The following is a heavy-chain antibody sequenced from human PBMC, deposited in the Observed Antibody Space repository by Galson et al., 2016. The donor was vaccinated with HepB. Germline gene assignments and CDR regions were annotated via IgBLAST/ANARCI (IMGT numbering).Heavy chain of an antibody. CDR3: ARGTAQYYDYGLDV. Sequence: CAISGDSVSSNSAAWNWIRQSPSRGLEWLGRTYYRSKWYNDYAVSVKSRIIINPDTSKNQFSLQLNSVTPEDTAVYYCARGTAQYYDYGLDVWGQGTPVTVSS. J-gene: IGHJ6*02. V-gene: IGHV6-1*01. CDR2: TYYRSKWYN. D-gene: IGHD3-10*01. CDR1: GDSVSSNSAA.